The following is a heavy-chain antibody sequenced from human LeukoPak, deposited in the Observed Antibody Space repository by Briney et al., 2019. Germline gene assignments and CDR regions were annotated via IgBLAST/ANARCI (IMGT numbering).Heavy chain of an antibody. CDR1: GFTFSTYG. V-gene: IGHV3-30*03. Sequence: PGRSLRLSCAASGFTFSTYGMHWVRQAPGKGLEWVAVISYDGSKNYYADSVKGRFTISRDNSKNTLYLQMNSLRAEGTAIYYCAGDLVQLWSKDYWGQGTLVTVSS. CDR3: AGDLVQLWSKDY. CDR2: ISYDGSKN. J-gene: IGHJ4*02. D-gene: IGHD5-18*01.